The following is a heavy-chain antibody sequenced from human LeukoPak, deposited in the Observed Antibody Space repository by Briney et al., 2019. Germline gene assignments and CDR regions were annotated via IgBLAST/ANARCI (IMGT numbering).Heavy chain of an antibody. J-gene: IGHJ6*03. CDR3: ARVSGLGSPRRYYYYYMDV. Sequence: SETLSLTCTVSGGSISSSSYYWGWIRQPPGKGLEWIGSIYYSGSTYYNPSLKSRVTISVDTSKNQFSLKLSSVTAADTAVYYCARVSGLGSPRRYYYYYMDVWGKGTTVTVSS. D-gene: IGHD1-26*01. CDR2: IYYSGST. CDR1: GGSISSSSYY. V-gene: IGHV4-39*07.